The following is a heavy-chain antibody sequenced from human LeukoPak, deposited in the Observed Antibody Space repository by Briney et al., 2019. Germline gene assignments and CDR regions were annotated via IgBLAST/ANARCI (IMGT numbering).Heavy chain of an antibody. V-gene: IGHV3-23*01. Sequence: GGSLRLSCAASGFTFSSYAMSWVRQAPGKGLEWVSAISGSGGSTYYADSVKGRFTISRDNSKNTLYLQMNSLRAEDTAVYYCAKDPTYYYDSSAAFHPWGQGPLVTVSS. D-gene: IGHD3-22*01. CDR2: ISGSGGST. J-gene: IGHJ5*02. CDR1: GFTFSSYA. CDR3: AKDPTYYYDSSAAFHP.